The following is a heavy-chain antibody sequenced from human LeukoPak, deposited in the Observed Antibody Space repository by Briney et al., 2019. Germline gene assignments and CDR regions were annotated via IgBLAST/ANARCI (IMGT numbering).Heavy chain of an antibody. CDR3: ARGFYYYGSGSSFDY. D-gene: IGHD3-10*01. V-gene: IGHV4-34*01. CDR2: INHSGST. CDR1: GGSFSGYY. Sequence: PSETLYLTCAVYGGSFSGYYWSWIRQPPGKGLEWIGEINHSGSTNYNPSLKSRVTISVDTSKNQFSLKLSSVTAADTAVYYCARGFYYYGSGSSFDYWGQGTLVTVSS. J-gene: IGHJ4*02.